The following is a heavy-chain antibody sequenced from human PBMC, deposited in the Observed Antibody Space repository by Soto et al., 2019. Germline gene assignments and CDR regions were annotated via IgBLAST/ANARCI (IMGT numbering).Heavy chain of an antibody. CDR3: AKGTYGGSAPYDYGMDV. Sequence: QVQLVESGGGVVQPGGSLTLFCVGSGFTFSDYGMHWVRQAPGKGLEWLTFISFDEAKDKYYSAPVRGRFAISRDNSKNTLSLQMNGLRSEDTAVYYCAKGTYGGSAPYDYGMDVWGQGTTVTVSS. J-gene: IGHJ6*02. V-gene: IGHV3-30*18. D-gene: IGHD3-22*01. CDR1: GFTFSDYG. CDR2: ISFDEAKDK.